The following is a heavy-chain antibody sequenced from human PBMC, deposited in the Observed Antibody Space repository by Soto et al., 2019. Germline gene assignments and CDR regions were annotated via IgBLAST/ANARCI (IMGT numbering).Heavy chain of an antibody. J-gene: IGHJ5*02. CDR3: GLRGATFP. Sequence: EVQLVESGGGLVQPGGSLRLSCAGSGLRLSDHYMDWVRQAPGKGLEWVGRSRNKGDGYSTQYAASVSGRFSISRDESKNSVYLQFHGLKIADTAVYYCGLRGATFPLGQATLVTVSS. CDR2: SRNKGDGYST. V-gene: IGHV3-72*01. D-gene: IGHD4-17*01. CDR1: GLRLSDHY.